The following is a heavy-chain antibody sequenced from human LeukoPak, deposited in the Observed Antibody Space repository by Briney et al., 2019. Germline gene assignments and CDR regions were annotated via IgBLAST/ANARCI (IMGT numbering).Heavy chain of an antibody. CDR3: ARNILFAFDI. V-gene: IGHV3-53*01. CDR1: GFMFSGYS. CDR2: IYNDGST. D-gene: IGHD2/OR15-2a*01. Sequence: GGSLRLSCAASGFMFSGYSMNWVRQAPGKGLEWVSIIYNDGSTYYADSMKGRSTISRDNSKNTLYLQVNSLRAEDTAMYYCARNILFAFDIWGQGTMVTVSS. J-gene: IGHJ3*02.